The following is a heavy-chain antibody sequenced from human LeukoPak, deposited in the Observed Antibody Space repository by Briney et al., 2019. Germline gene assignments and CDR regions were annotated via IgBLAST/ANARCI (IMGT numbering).Heavy chain of an antibody. V-gene: IGHV1-8*03. CDR2: MNPNSGNT. Sequence: ASVKVSCKASGYTFTSYDINWVRQATGQGLGWMGWMNPNSGNTGYAQKFQGRVTITRNTSISTAYMELSSLRSEDTAVYYCARRAVAYYYYYYMDVWGKGTTVTVSS. CDR3: ARRAVAYYYYYYMDV. D-gene: IGHD6-19*01. CDR1: GYTFTSYD. J-gene: IGHJ6*03.